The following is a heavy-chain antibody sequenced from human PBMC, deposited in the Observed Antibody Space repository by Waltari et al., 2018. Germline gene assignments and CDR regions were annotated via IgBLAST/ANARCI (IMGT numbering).Heavy chain of an antibody. J-gene: IGHJ4*02. CDR1: GCSISSSNW. D-gene: IGHD2-15*01. CDR2: ICHSGST. V-gene: IGHV4-4*02. CDR3: ARDPGIGYGSGGSCSLFDY. Sequence: QVQLQESGPGLVKPSRTLSPTCAVSGCSISSSNWWSWVRQPPGQGLEWSGEICHSGSTNYNPALMKGVTISEDKYKNQFALKQMTVTAADTAVYYCARDPGIGYGSGGSCSLFDYCGQGNLVTVSS.